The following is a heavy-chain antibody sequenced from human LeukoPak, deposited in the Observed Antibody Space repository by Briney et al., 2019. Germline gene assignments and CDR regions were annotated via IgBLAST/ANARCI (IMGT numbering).Heavy chain of an antibody. V-gene: IGHV3-30*18. J-gene: IGHJ4*02. CDR1: GFTVSSYW. Sequence: GGSLRLSCAVSGFTVSSYWMTWVRQAPGKGLEWVAVISYDGRNKYYVDSVKGRFTISRDNSKNTLYLQMNSLRAEDTAVYYCAKDGGNSGSGWSSDYWGQGTPVTVSS. CDR3: AKDGGNSGSGWSSDY. D-gene: IGHD6-19*01. CDR2: ISYDGRNK.